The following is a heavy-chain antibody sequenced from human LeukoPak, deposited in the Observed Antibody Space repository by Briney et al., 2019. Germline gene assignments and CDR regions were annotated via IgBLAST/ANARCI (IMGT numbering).Heavy chain of an antibody. CDR3: ARAATGTIDY. CDR2: IYHSGST. D-gene: IGHD1-7*01. J-gene: IGHJ4*02. CDR1: GGSFSGYY. V-gene: IGHV4-34*01. Sequence: PSETLSLTCAVYGGSFSGYYWSWIRQPPRTGLEWIGEIYHSGSTNYNPSLESRLTISVDTSKNQFSLKLSSVTAADTAVYYCARAATGTIDYWGQGTLVTVSS.